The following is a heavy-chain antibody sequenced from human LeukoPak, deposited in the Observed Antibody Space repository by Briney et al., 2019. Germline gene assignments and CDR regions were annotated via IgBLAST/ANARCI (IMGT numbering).Heavy chain of an antibody. D-gene: IGHD1-26*01. J-gene: IGHJ3*02. CDR3: AKDRRSGSHGDAFDI. CDR2: IFIGGST. V-gene: IGHV4-61*02. Sequence: SEALSLTCTVSRGSISSGFYYWNWLRQPAGKGLKWIGRIFIGGSTNYNPSLKSRVTISVDTSKNQFSLKLTSVTAADTAVYYCAKDRRSGSHGDAFDIWGQGTMVTVSS. CDR1: RGSISSGFYY.